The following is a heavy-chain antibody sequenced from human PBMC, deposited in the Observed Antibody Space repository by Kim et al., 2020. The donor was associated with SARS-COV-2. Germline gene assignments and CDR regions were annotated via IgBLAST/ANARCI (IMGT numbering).Heavy chain of an antibody. CDR1: GFTFSTYE. D-gene: IGHD6-6*01. Sequence: GGSLRLSCAASGFTFSTYEMNWVRQAPGKGLEWVSYISTTGSPTYYADSVTGRFTISRDNAKNSLYLQMNSLRVEDTAGYYCARAENYSGSYMIDSWGQGTLVTVSS. CDR3: ARAENYSGSYMIDS. V-gene: IGHV3-48*03. J-gene: IGHJ4*02. CDR2: ISTTGSPT.